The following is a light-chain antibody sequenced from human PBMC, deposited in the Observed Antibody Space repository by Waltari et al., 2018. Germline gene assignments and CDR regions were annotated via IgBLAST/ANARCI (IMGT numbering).Light chain of an antibody. Sequence: QSVLTQPPSASGTPGQSVTISCSGSSSNIGTNTVNCYQQLPGPAPKLLICSNNQRPSGVPDRCSGSKSGTSASLAISGLQSEDEADYYCAAWDDSRNGPVFGGGTELTVL. CDR1: SSNIGTNT. J-gene: IGLJ3*02. CDR3: AAWDDSRNGPV. V-gene: IGLV1-44*01. CDR2: SNN.